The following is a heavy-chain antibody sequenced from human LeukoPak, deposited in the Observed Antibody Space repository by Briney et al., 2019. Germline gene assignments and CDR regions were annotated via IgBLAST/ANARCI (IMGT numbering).Heavy chain of an antibody. CDR2: ISGSGNRT. Sequence: GGSLSFSCAASRFTFSTYAMSWVRQAPGKGLEWVSSISGSGNRTDSADSVKGRFTISRDNSQNTLYLQMNSLRAEDTAIYYCSKCADDWGQGTLVTVSS. J-gene: IGHJ4*02. V-gene: IGHV3-23*01. CDR3: SKCADD. CDR1: RFTFSTYA.